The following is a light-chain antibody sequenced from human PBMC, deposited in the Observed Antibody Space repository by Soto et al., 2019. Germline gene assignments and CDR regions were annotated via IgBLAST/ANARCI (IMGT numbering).Light chain of an antibody. CDR2: EVS. J-gene: IGLJ1*01. CDR1: SSDVGGYNY. Sequence: QSVLTQPASVSGSPGQSITISCTGTSSDVGGYNYVSWYQQHPGKAPRLMMYEVSNRPSGVSNRFSGSKSGNTASLTISGLQAEDVADYYCSSYTTSSTVVFGTGTKLTVL. V-gene: IGLV2-14*01. CDR3: SSYTTSSTVV.